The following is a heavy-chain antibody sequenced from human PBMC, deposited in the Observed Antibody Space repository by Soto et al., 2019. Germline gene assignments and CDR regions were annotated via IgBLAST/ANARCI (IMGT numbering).Heavy chain of an antibody. D-gene: IGHD6-13*01. J-gene: IGHJ4*02. CDR1: GFTFSSYA. CDR3: ANSYSSSWYALYFDY. CDR2: ITGSGGST. V-gene: IGHV3-23*01. Sequence: GSLRLCCAASGFTFSSYAMSWVRQAPGKGLEWVSAITGSGGSTYYADSVKRRFTISRDNSKNTPYLQMNSLRAEDTAVYYCANSYSSSWYALYFDYWGQGT.